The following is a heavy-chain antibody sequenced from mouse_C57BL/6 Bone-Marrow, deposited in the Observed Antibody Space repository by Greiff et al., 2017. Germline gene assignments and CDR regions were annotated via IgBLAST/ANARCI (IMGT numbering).Heavy chain of an antibody. J-gene: IGHJ1*03. CDR2: IDPSDSYT. D-gene: IGHD2-5*01. CDR1: GYTFTSYW. V-gene: IGHV1-69*01. Sequence: QVQLQQPGAELVMPGASVKLSCKASGYTFTSYWMHWVKQRPGQGLEWIGEIDPSDSYTNYNQKFKGKSTLTVDKSSSTAYMPLSSLTSEDSAVYYCARGSYRNYEGYFDVWGTGTTVTVSS. CDR3: ARGSYRNYEGYFDV.